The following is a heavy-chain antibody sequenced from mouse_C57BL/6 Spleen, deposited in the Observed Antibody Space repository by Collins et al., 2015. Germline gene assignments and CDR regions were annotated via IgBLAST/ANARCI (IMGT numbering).Heavy chain of an antibody. D-gene: IGHD2-4*01. CDR1: GYTFTDYE. J-gene: IGHJ4*01. CDR2: IDPETGGT. Sequence: QVQLQQSGAELVRPGASVTLSCKASGYTFTDYEMHWVKQTPVHGLEWIGAIDPETGGTAYNQKFKGKAILTADKSSCTAYMELRSLTSEDSAVYYCTRYDSYYYAMDYWGQGTSVTVSS. V-gene: IGHV1-15*01. CDR3: TRYDSYYYAMDY.